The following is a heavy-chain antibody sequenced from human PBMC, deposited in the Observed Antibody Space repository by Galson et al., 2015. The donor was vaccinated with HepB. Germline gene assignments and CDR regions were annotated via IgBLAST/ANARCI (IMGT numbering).Heavy chain of an antibody. CDR3: AGVRRYTSGYDY. V-gene: IGHV1-2*02. D-gene: IGHD5-18*01. Sequence: SVKVSCKASGYTFIDYYIHWVRQAPGQGLEWVGWVNPNSGGTNYAQKFQGRVTMTRDTSISTAYMELSRLRSDDTAVYYCAGVRRYTSGYDYWGQGTLVTVSS. CDR1: GYTFIDYY. CDR2: VNPNSGGT. J-gene: IGHJ4*02.